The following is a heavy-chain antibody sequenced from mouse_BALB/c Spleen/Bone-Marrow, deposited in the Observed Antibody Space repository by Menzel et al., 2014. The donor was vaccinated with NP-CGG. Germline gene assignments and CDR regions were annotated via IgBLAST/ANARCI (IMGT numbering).Heavy chain of an antibody. Sequence: QVQLQQSGAELAKPGASVKMSCKASGYTFTSYWMHWVKQRPGQGLEWIGYINPSTGYTEYNQKFKDKATLTADKSSSTAYMQLSSLTSEDSAVYYCARDWGYWYFDVWGAGTTVTVSS. CDR1: GYTFTSYW. D-gene: IGHD4-1*01. V-gene: IGHV1-7*01. CDR2: INPSTGYT. J-gene: IGHJ1*01. CDR3: ARDWGYWYFDV.